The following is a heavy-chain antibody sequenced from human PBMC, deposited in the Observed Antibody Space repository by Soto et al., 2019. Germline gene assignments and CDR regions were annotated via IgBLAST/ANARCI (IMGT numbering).Heavy chain of an antibody. Sequence: QVQLVQSGAEVKKPGASVKVSCKASGYTFTSYGISWVRQAPGQGLEWMGWMSAYNGNTNYAQKLQGRVTMTTDTTTSTAYMELRRLRSDDTAVYYCARDRVVVPAAKKRNNWFDPWGQGTLVTVSS. CDR2: MSAYNGNT. J-gene: IGHJ5*02. D-gene: IGHD2-2*01. CDR1: GYTFTSYG. V-gene: IGHV1-18*04. CDR3: ARDRVVVPAAKKRNNWFDP.